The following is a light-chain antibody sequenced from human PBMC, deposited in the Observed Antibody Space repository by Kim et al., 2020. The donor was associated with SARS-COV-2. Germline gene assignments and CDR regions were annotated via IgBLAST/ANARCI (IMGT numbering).Light chain of an antibody. J-gene: IGLJ1*01. CDR1: SSNIGAGYD. CDR2: GNS. V-gene: IGLV1-40*01. Sequence: PGQRVTISCTGSSSNIGAGYDVHWYQQLPGTAPNLLIYGNSNRPSGVPDRFSGSKSGTSASLAITGLQAEDEADYYCQSYDSSLSVFGTGTKVTVL. CDR3: QSYDSSLSV.